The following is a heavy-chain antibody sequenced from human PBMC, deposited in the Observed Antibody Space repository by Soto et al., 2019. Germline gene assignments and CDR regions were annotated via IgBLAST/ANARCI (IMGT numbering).Heavy chain of an antibody. CDR3: ARDYLLHIAVTGEYYYYGMDV. CDR2: ISSSSRTI. CDR1: GFTFSTYS. V-gene: IGHV3-48*02. J-gene: IGHJ6*02. D-gene: IGHD6-19*01. Sequence: EVQLVASGGGLVQPGGSLRLSCAASGFTFSTYSMNWVRQAPGKGLEWVSYISSSSRTIYYADSVNGRFTNSRDNAKNSLYLQMNSLIDEDTAVYYCARDYLLHIAVTGEYYYYGMDVWGQGTTVTVSS.